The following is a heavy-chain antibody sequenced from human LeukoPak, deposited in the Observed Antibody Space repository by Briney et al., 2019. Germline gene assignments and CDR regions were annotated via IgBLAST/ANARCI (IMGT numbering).Heavy chain of an antibody. CDR2: ISTSGRTI. J-gene: IGHJ4*02. Sequence: PGGSLRLSCAASGFTFSDDYMHWLRQAPGKGLEWISFISTSGRTIHYADSVKGRFTISRDNAKNSLYLQMNSLRAEDTAVYYCARDPYHDYYFDYWGQGTLVTVSS. CDR1: GFTFSDDY. CDR3: ARDPYHDYYFDY. V-gene: IGHV3-11*01. D-gene: IGHD2-2*01.